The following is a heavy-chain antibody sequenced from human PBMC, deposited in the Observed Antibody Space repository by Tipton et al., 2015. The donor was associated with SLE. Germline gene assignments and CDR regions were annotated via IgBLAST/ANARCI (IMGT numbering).Heavy chain of an antibody. CDR3: ARWVDSSGSFDY. J-gene: IGHJ4*02. D-gene: IGHD3-22*01. CDR2: IYTSGST. Sequence: TLSLTCTVSGGSISSGSYYWSWIRQPAGKGLEWIGYIYTSGSTNYNPSLKSRVTISVDTSKNQFSLKLSSVTAADTAVYYCARWVDSSGSFDYWGQGTLVTVSS. CDR1: GGSISSGSYY. V-gene: IGHV4-61*09.